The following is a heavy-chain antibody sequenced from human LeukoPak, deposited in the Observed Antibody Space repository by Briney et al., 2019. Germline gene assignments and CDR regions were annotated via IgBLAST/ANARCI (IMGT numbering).Heavy chain of an antibody. D-gene: IGHD3-22*01. CDR1: GFTFSSYG. CDR3: AKDRSGYPFDY. V-gene: IGHV3-30*02. J-gene: IGHJ4*02. Sequence: GGSLRLSCAASGFTFSSYGMHWVRQAPGKGLEWVAFIRYDGSNKYYADSVKGRFTISRDNSKNTLYLHMNSLRAEDTAVYYCAKDRSGYPFDYWGQGTLVTVSS. CDR2: IRYDGSNK.